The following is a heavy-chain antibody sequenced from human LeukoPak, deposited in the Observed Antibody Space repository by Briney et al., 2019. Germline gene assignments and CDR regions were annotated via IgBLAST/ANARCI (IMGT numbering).Heavy chain of an antibody. J-gene: IGHJ5*02. D-gene: IGHD4-23*01. CDR2: IRYDGSNK. V-gene: IGHV3-30*02. Sequence: PGGFLRLSCAASGFTFSSYGMHWVRQAPGKGLEWVAFIRYDGSNKYYADSVKGRFTISRDNSKNTLYLQMNSLRAEDTAVYYCATPPPRFGGNSEVPWGQGTLVTVSS. CDR1: GFTFSSYG. CDR3: ATPPPRFGGNSEVP.